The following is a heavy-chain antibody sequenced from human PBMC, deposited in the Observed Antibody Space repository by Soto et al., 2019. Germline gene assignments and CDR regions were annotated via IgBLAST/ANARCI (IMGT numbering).Heavy chain of an antibody. J-gene: IGHJ5*01. CDR3: AHEGPSTRNWFDS. Sequence: QITLKESGPTLVKPTETLTLTCAFSGFSLRTSGVGVGWIRQPPGEAVEWLALIYWNDDKRYSPSLKRRLTITKDTANNQVVLIMNNMDPVDTATYFCAHEGPSTRNWFDSWGQGTLVTVSS. CDR1: GFSLRTSGVG. D-gene: IGHD2-15*01. CDR2: IYWNDDK. V-gene: IGHV2-5*01.